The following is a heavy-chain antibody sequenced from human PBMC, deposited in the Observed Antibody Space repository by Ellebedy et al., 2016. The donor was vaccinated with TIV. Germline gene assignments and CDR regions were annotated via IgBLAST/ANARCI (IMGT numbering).Heavy chain of an antibody. V-gene: IGHV3-23*01. J-gene: IGHJ6*02. Sequence: GESLKISCAASGFTFSNYWMSWVRQAPGKGLEWVSAISGSGGSTYYADSVKGRFTISRDNSKNTLYLQMNSLRAEDTAVYYCAKDGAYCGGDCHSDVWGQGTTVTVSS. CDR2: ISGSGGST. CDR3: AKDGAYCGGDCHSDV. D-gene: IGHD2-21*02. CDR1: GFTFSNYW.